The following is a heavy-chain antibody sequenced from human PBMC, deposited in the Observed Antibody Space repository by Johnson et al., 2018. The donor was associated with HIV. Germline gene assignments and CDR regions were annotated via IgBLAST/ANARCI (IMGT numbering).Heavy chain of an antibody. Sequence: VQLVESGGGLIQPGGSLRLSCAVFGFTVSRNYMSWVRQAPGKGMEWVSVIHSGGSTYYADSLKGRFTISTDNSKNTLYPQMNSLRAEDTAVYYCARDMCRGGSCYAFDIWGQGTRVIVSS. CDR3: ARDMCRGGSCYAFDI. CDR2: IHSGGST. D-gene: IGHD2-15*01. CDR1: GFTVSRNY. J-gene: IGHJ3*02. V-gene: IGHV3-53*01.